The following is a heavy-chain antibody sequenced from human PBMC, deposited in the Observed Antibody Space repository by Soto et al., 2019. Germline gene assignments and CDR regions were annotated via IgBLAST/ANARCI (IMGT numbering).Heavy chain of an antibody. D-gene: IGHD2-15*01. Sequence: EVQLVESGGGLVHPGGSLRLSCAASGFSLRSYGMVWVRQAPGKGLEYVSAISGDGGTTSYGKSVKGRFGISRDNSKNTLYLQMGSLRPEDRALYYCARMVAATGGFDYWGQGTLVSVSS. CDR1: GFSLRSYG. CDR3: ARMVAATGGFDY. J-gene: IGHJ4*02. V-gene: IGHV3-64*01. CDR2: ISGDGGTT.